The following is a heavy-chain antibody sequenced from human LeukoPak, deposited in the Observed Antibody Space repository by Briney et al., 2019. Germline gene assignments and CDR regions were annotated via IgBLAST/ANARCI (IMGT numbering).Heavy chain of an antibody. CDR3: ARAPYYDILTGSHFDY. Sequence: GGSLRLSCAASGFTFSDYYMSWIRQAPGKGLEWVSYISSSSSYTNYADSVKGRFTISRDNAKNSLYLQMNSLRAEDTAVYYCARAPYYDILTGSHFDYWGQGTLSPSPQ. V-gene: IGHV3-11*06. CDR1: GFTFSDYY. J-gene: IGHJ4*02. D-gene: IGHD3-9*01. CDR2: ISSSSSYT.